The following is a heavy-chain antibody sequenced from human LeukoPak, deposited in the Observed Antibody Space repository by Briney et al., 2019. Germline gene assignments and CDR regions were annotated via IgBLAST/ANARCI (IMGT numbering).Heavy chain of an antibody. J-gene: IGHJ6*03. CDR2: IYPGDSDT. CDR1: GYDFNNYW. D-gene: IGHD4-17*01. V-gene: IGHV5-51*01. Sequence: GESLKISCKSSGYDFNNYWIGWVRQVPGKGLDWMGIIYPGDSDTRYSPSFHGQVTISADRSISTAYLQWNRLKASDTATYYCARHFEVAGNSYGDFFYYHLDVWGKGTTVTVSS. CDR3: ARHFEVAGNSYGDFFYYHLDV.